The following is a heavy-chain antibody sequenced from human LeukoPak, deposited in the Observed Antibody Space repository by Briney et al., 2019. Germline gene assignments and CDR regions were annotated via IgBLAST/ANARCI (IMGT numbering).Heavy chain of an antibody. Sequence: GGSLRLSCAASGFTLSNFGMDWVRQAPGKGLEWVSSISSSSSYIYYADSVKGRFTISRDNAKNSLYLQMNSLRAEDTAVYYCARERDCSSASCVAYYFDYWGQGTLVTVSS. J-gene: IGHJ4*02. CDR2: ISSSSSYI. V-gene: IGHV3-21*01. CDR3: ARERDCSSASCVAYYFDY. D-gene: IGHD2-2*01. CDR1: GFTLSNFG.